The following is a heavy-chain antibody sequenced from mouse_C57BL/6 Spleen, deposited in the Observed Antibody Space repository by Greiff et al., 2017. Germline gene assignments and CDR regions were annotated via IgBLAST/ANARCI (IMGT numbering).Heavy chain of an antibody. CDR1: GYTFTGYW. Sequence: VQLQQSGAELMKPGASVKLSCKATGYTFTGYWIEWVKQRPGHGLEWIGEILPGSGSTNDNEKFKGKATFTADTSSNTAYMQLSSLTTEDSAIYYSARNEGNCFDYWGQGTTRTVSS. D-gene: IGHD2-1*01. J-gene: IGHJ2*01. CDR3: ARNEGNCFDY. V-gene: IGHV1-9*01. CDR2: ILPGSGST.